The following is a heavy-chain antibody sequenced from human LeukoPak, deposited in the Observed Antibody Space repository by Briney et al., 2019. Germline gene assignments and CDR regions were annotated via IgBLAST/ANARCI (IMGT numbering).Heavy chain of an antibody. CDR3: AKDIIAVAGGFGYFDY. D-gene: IGHD6-19*01. J-gene: IGHJ4*02. V-gene: IGHV3-43D*03. Sequence: GGSLRLSRAASGFTFDDYAMHWVRQAPGKGLEWVSLISWDGGSTYYADSVKGRFTISRDNSKNSLYLQMNSLRAEDTALYYCAKDIIAVAGGFGYFDYWGQGTLVTVSS. CDR2: ISWDGGST. CDR1: GFTFDDYA.